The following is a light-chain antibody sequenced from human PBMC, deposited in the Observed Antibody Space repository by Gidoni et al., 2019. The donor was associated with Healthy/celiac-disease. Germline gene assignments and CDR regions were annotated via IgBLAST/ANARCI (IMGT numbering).Light chain of an antibody. V-gene: IGKV1-6*01. J-gene: IGKJ1*01. CDR2: AAS. CDR3: LQDYNYPRT. CDR1: QGIRND. Sequence: AIQMTQSPSSLSASVGDRVTITCRASQGIRNDLGWYQQKPGKAPKLLIYAASSLQSGVPSRFSCSGSGTDFTLTISSLQPEYFATYYCLQDYNYPRTFGQGTKVEIK.